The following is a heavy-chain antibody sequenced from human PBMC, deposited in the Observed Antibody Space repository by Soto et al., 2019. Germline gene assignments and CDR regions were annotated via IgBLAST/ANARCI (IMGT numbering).Heavy chain of an antibody. CDR3: ARGPYSSGWLSYYYYYGMDV. J-gene: IGHJ6*02. CDR2: MNPNSGNT. D-gene: IGHD6-19*01. CDR1: GYTFTSYD. Sequence: SVKVSCKASGYTFTSYDINWVRQATGQGLEWMGWMNPNSGNTGYAQKFQGRVTMTRNTSISTAYMELSSLRSEDTAVYYCARGPYSSGWLSYYYYYGMDVWGQGTTVTVSS. V-gene: IGHV1-8*01.